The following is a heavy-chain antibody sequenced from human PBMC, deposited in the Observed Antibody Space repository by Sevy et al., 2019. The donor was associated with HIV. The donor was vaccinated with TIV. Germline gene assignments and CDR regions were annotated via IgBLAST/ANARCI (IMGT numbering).Heavy chain of an antibody. CDR2: IIPIFGTA. CDR1: GGTFSSYA. Sequence: ASVKVSCKASGGTFSSYAISWVRQAPGQGLEWMGGIIPIFGTANYGQKFQGRVTITADESTSTAYMELSSLGSEDTAGYYCARGARGYSGYDSYYFDYWGQGTLVTVSS. CDR3: ARGARGYSGYDSYYFDY. V-gene: IGHV1-69*13. J-gene: IGHJ4*02. D-gene: IGHD5-12*01.